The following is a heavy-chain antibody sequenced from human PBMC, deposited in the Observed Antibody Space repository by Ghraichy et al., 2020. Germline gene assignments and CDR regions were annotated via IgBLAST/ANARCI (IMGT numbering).Heavy chain of an antibody. D-gene: IGHD6-19*01. J-gene: IGHJ4*02. Sequence: SETLSLTCAVYGGSFSGYYWSWIRQPPGKGLEWIGEINHSGSTNYNPSLKSRVTISVDTSKNQFSLKLSSVTAADTAVYYCARHRYSSGWYFGSYKYYFDYWGQGTLVTVSS. V-gene: IGHV4-34*01. CDR2: INHSGST. CDR3: ARHRYSSGWYFGSYKYYFDY. CDR1: GGSFSGYY.